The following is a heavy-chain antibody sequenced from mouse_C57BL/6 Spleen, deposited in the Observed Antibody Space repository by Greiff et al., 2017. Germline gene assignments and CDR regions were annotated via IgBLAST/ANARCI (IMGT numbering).Heavy chain of an antibody. CDR2: IDPETGGT. CDR3: TRWSDGYDDGDYYAMGY. J-gene: IGHJ4*01. V-gene: IGHV1-15*01. CDR1: GYTFTDYE. D-gene: IGHD2-2*01. Sequence: QVQLQQSGAELVRPGASVTLSCKASGYTFTDYEMHWVKQTPVHGLEWIGAIDPETGGTAYNQKFKGKAILTADKSSSTAYMALRSLTSEDSAVYYCTRWSDGYDDGDYYAMGYWGQGTSVTVSS.